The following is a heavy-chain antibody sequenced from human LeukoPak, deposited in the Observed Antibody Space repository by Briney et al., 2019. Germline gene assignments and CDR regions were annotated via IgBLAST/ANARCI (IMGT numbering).Heavy chain of an antibody. CDR1: GYTFTSFG. Sequence: ASVKVSCKASGYTFTSFGISWVRQAPGQGLEWMGWISGYNGNTNFAQKVQGRVSMTTDASTSTAYMELRSLRSDDTAVYYCATNVDTAMVQKYYYYYYMDVWGKGTTVTVSS. J-gene: IGHJ6*03. D-gene: IGHD5-18*01. V-gene: IGHV1-18*01. CDR2: ISGYNGNT. CDR3: ATNVDTAMVQKYYYYYYMDV.